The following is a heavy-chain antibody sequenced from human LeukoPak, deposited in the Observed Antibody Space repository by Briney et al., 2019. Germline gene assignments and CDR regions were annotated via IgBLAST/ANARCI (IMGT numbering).Heavy chain of an antibody. V-gene: IGHV3-21*01. Sequence: PGGSLRLSCAASGFTFSYYSMNWVRQAPGKGLEWVSSISSSSSYIYYADSVKGRFTISRDNAKNSLYLQMNSLRAEDTAVYYCASSLGFGELLFEYYWGQGTLVTVSS. CDR3: ASSLGFGELLFEYY. J-gene: IGHJ4*02. D-gene: IGHD3-10*01. CDR2: ISSSSSYI. CDR1: GFTFSYYS.